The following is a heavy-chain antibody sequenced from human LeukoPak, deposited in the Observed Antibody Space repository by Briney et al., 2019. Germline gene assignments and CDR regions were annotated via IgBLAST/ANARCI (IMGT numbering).Heavy chain of an antibody. V-gene: IGHV3-7*01. Sequence: GGSLRPSCAASGFTFSSYWMSWVRQAPGKGLEWVANIKQDGSEKYYVDSVKGRFTISRDNAKNSLYLQMNSLRAEDTAVYYCARDPGIEGYSYGYNWFDPWGQGTLVTVSS. D-gene: IGHD5-18*01. J-gene: IGHJ5*02. CDR1: GFTFSSYW. CDR2: IKQDGSEK. CDR3: ARDPGIEGYSYGYNWFDP.